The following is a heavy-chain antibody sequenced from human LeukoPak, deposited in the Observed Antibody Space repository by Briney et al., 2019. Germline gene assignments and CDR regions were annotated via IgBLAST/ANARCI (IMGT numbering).Heavy chain of an antibody. J-gene: IGHJ4*02. Sequence: SVKVSCKASGGTFSSYAISWVRQAPGQGLEWMGGIIPIFGTANYAQKFQGRVTLTRDTSISTAYMELSSLRLEDTAVYYCASSTAYSYWGQGTLLTVSS. CDR2: IIPIFGTA. CDR1: GGTFSSYA. D-gene: IGHD3-16*01. V-gene: IGHV1-69*05. CDR3: ASSTAYSY.